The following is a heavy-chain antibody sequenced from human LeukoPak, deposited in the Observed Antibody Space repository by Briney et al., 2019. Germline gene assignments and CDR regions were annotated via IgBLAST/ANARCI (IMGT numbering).Heavy chain of an antibody. CDR2: ISGSGGSS. Sequence: PGGSLRLSCAASGFTFSSYAMSWVRQAPGKGLEWVSAISGSGGSSYYADSVKGRFTISRDNSKNTLYLQMNSLRAEDTAVYYCAKVYDSSGYRFDYWGQGTLVTVSS. CDR1: GFTFSSYA. D-gene: IGHD3-22*01. V-gene: IGHV3-23*01. J-gene: IGHJ4*02. CDR3: AKVYDSSGYRFDY.